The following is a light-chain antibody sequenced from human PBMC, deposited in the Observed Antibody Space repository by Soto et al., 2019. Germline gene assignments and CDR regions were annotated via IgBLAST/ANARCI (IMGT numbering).Light chain of an antibody. Sequence: EIGLTQSPGTLSLSPGERATLSCRASQSVSSSYLAWYQQKPGQAPRLLIYDASSRATGLPDKFSGSGSGTDFTLTISRLEPEDFAVYYCQQYGSSPWTFGQGTKV. CDR1: QSVSSSY. J-gene: IGKJ1*01. CDR2: DAS. CDR3: QQYGSSPWT. V-gene: IGKV3-20*01.